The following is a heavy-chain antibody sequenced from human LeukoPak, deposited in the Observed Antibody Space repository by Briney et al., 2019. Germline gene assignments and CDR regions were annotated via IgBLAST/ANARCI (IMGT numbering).Heavy chain of an antibody. Sequence: GGSLRLSCAASGFTFDDYDMHWVRQAPGKGLEWVSGISWNSGGIGYADSVKGRFTISRDNAKNSLYLQMNSLRAEDTAVYYCARDPYYYESSGYFFGAFDIWGQGTMVTVSS. J-gene: IGHJ3*02. CDR1: GFTFDDYD. CDR2: ISWNSGGI. D-gene: IGHD3-22*01. CDR3: ARDPYYYESSGYFFGAFDI. V-gene: IGHV3-9*01.